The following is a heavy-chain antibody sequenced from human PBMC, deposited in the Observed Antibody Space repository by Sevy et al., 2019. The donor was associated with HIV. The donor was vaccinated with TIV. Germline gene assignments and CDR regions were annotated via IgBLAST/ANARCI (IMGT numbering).Heavy chain of an antibody. CDR3: ARDSDGSGHYCLDYFDY. J-gene: IGHJ4*02. D-gene: IGHD3-22*01. Sequence: ASVKVSCKASGYIFTNYPICWVRQAPGQGLEWMGCIRTSNRETKYTQKLQGRAIMTTDTSTSTVYMDLRNLRSDDTAVYYCARDSDGSGHYCLDYFDYWGQGTLVTVSS. V-gene: IGHV1-18*01. CDR2: IRTSNRET. CDR1: GYIFTNYP.